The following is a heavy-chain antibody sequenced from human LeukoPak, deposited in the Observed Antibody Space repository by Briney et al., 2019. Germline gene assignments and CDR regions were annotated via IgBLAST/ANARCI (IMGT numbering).Heavy chain of an antibody. D-gene: IGHD4-17*01. CDR3: AREDPQTTVPEGLDV. J-gene: IGHJ6*02. V-gene: IGHV4-59*01. Sequence: SESLSLTCTVSGGSISNYYWSWLRQPPGKGLEWSGYIYFSGTTNINPSLKSRVTISVDMSKNQFSLKLSSVTAADTAVYYCAREDPQTTVPEGLDVWGQGTTVTVSS. CDR2: IYFSGTT. CDR1: GGSISNYY.